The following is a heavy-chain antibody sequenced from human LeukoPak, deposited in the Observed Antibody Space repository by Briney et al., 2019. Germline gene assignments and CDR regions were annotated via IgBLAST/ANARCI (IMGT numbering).Heavy chain of an antibody. Sequence: GGSLRLSCAASGFTFSSYWMHWVRQAPGKGLVWVSHITGDGGDTSYADSVKGRFTISRDNSKNTLYLQMNSLRAEDTAVYYCASQVVATIDDYWGQGTLVTVSS. D-gene: IGHD5-12*01. J-gene: IGHJ4*02. CDR1: GFTFSSYW. CDR2: ITGDGGDT. CDR3: ASQVVATIDDY. V-gene: IGHV3-74*01.